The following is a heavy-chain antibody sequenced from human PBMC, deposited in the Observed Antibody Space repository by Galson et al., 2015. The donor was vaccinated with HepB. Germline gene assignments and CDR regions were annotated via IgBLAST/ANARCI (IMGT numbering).Heavy chain of an antibody. CDR3: AREPNYDISSYYFDY. CDR1: GFTFSNYP. Sequence: SLRLSCAASGFTFSNYPMNWVRQAPGKGLEWVSYISSSSSTIYYADYVKGRFTISRDNAKNSLYLQMNSLRAEDTAVYYCAREPNYDISSYYFDYWGQGTLVTVSS. D-gene: IGHD3-22*01. CDR2: ISSSSSTI. J-gene: IGHJ4*02. V-gene: IGHV3-48*01.